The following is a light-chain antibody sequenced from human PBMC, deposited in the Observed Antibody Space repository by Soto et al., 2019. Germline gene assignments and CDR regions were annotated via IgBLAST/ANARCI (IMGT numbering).Light chain of an antibody. CDR2: GAS. J-gene: IGKJ1*01. CDR1: QSVSSN. V-gene: IGKV3-15*01. CDR3: QQYNNWPTWT. Sequence: EIVMTQSPATLSVSPGERATLSCRASQSVSSNLAWYQQKPGQAPRLLIYGASTRAPGIPARFSGSGSGTEFTLTISSLQSEDFAVYYCQQYNNWPTWTFGHGTKVEIK.